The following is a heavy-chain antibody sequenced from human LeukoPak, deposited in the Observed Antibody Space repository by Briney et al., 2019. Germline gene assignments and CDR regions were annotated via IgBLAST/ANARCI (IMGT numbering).Heavy chain of an antibody. CDR2: ISGSGGST. CDR3: ARDTESTALDY. D-gene: IGHD2-21*02. Sequence: QPGGSLRLSCAASGFTFSSYGMSWVRQAPGKGLEWVSGISGSGGSTYYADSVKGQFTISRDNSKNTLYLQMNSLRAEDTAVYYCARDTESTALDYWGQGTLVTVSS. J-gene: IGHJ4*02. V-gene: IGHV3-23*01. CDR1: GFTFSSYG.